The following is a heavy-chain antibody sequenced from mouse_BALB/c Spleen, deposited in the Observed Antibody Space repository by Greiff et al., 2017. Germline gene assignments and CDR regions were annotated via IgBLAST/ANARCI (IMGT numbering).Heavy chain of an antibody. D-gene: IGHD2-4*01. J-gene: IGHJ1*01. Sequence: EVQLVESGPGLVKPSQSLSLTCSVTGYSITSGYYWNWIRQFPGNKLEWMGYISYDGSNNYNPSLKNRISITRDTSKNQFFLKLNSVTTEDTATYYCARPYYDYPGYFDVWGAGTTVTVSS. CDR2: ISYDGSN. CDR3: ARPYYDYPGYFDV. CDR1: GYSITSGYY. V-gene: IGHV3-6*02.